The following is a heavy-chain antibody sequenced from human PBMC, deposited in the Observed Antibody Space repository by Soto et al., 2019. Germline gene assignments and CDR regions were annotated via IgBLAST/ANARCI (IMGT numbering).Heavy chain of an antibody. CDR1: GYTFTSYA. CDR3: AREGFYDFWSGSIPYYFDY. J-gene: IGHJ4*01. V-gene: IGHV1-3*01. CDR2: INAGNGNT. Sequence: QVQLVQSGAEVKKPGASVKVSCKASGYTFTSYAMHWVRQAPGQRLEWMGWINAGNGNTKYSQKFQGRVTITRDTYASTAYMELSSLRSEDTAVYYCAREGFYDFWSGSIPYYFDYWGHGTLVTVSS. D-gene: IGHD3-3*01.